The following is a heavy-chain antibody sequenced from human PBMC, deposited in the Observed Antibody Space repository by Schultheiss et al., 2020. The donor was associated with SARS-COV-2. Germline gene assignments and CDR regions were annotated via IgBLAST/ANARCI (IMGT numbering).Heavy chain of an antibody. CDR1: GFTVSSNY. CDR2: IYSGGST. CDR3: ARSGLSYYYYMDV. Sequence: GGSLRLSCAASGFTVSSNYMSWVRQAPGKGLEWVSVIYSGGSTYYADSVKGRFTISRDNAKNSLYLQMNSLRAEDTAVYYCARSGLSYYYYMDVWGKGTTVTVSS. V-gene: IGHV3-66*01. J-gene: IGHJ6*03.